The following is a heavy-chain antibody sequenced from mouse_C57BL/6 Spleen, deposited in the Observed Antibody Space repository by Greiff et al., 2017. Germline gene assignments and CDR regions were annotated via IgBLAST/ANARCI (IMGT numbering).Heavy chain of an antibody. CDR1: GYTFTSYW. Sequence: QVQLKQPGAELVMPGASVKLSCKASGYTFTSYWMHWVKQRPGQGLEWIGEIDPSDSYTNYNQKFKGKSTLTVDKSSSTAYMQLSSLTSEDSAVYYCAASSSHFDYWGQGTTLTVSS. V-gene: IGHV1-69*01. CDR2: IDPSDSYT. D-gene: IGHD6-2*01. CDR3: AASSSHFDY. J-gene: IGHJ2*01.